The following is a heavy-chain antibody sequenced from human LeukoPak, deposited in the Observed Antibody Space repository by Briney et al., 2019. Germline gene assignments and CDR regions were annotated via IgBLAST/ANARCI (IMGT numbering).Heavy chain of an antibody. Sequence: GGSLRLSCAASGFTFSSSAMSWVRQAPGKGLEWVSGISGSGVSTYYADSVKGRFTISRDNSKNTLFLQVNSLRAEDTAIYYRANGRGDYERVTRFDYWGQGTLVTVSS. J-gene: IGHJ4*02. D-gene: IGHD4-17*01. CDR3: ANGRGDYERVTRFDY. CDR1: GFTFSSSA. V-gene: IGHV3-23*01. CDR2: ISGSGVST.